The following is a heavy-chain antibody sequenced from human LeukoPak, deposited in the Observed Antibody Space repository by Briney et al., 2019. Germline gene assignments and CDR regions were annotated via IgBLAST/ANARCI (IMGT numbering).Heavy chain of an antibody. Sequence: GGSLRLSCAASEFTFSSYAMQWVRQAPGKGLEWVSGITVSGGTTYYTNSVKGRFTISRDNSKNTLYLQMNSLRAEDTAVYYCAKYLTTRGPPYALDVWGQGTTVTVSS. J-gene: IGHJ6*02. V-gene: IGHV3-23*01. D-gene: IGHD1-14*01. CDR3: AKYLTTRGPPYALDV. CDR1: EFTFSSYA. CDR2: ITVSGGTT.